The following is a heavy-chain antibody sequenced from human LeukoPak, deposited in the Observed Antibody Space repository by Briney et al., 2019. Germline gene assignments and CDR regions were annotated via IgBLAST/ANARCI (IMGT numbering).Heavy chain of an antibody. J-gene: IGHJ5*02. CDR1: GYTFTSYA. Sequence: GASVKVSCKASGYTFTSYAISWVRQATGQGREWMGWISAYNGNTNYAQKLQGRVTMTTDTSTSTAYMELRSLRSDDTAVYYCARDRRITMVRGVINWFDPWGQGTLVTVSS. V-gene: IGHV1-18*01. CDR3: ARDRRITMVRGVINWFDP. D-gene: IGHD3-10*01. CDR2: ISAYNGNT.